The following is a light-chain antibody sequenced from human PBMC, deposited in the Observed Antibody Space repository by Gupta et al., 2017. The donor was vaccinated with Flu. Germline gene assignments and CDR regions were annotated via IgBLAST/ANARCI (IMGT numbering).Light chain of an antibody. V-gene: IGKV1-39*01. J-gene: IGKJ2*01. CDR3: QQSDSTQYT. Sequence: DIQLTQSPSSLSASVGDRVTITCRASQSISSYLNWYQQKPGKAPKLLIYAASSLQSGVPSRVSGSGSGTDFTLTISSLQPEDFATYYCQQSDSTQYTFGQGTKLEIK. CDR1: QSISSY. CDR2: AAS.